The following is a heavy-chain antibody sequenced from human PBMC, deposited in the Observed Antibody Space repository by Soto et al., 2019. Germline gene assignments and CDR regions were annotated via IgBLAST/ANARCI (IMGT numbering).Heavy chain of an antibody. CDR1: GFTCSIYA. CDR2: ISGSGGST. D-gene: IGHD2-21*01. Sequence: WWSXRLSCSSSGFTCSIYAISLVRQAPGKGLELVSAISGSGGSTYYADSVNGRFTISRDNSKNTMYLQMNSLRAEETAVYYCEKDVIQTPIWGPGTTV. CDR3: EKDVIQTPI. J-gene: IGHJ6*01. V-gene: IGHV3-23*01.